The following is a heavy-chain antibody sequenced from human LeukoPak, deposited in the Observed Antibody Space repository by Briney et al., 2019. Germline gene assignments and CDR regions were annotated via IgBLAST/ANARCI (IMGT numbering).Heavy chain of an antibody. J-gene: IGHJ4*02. CDR2: IKQDGSEK. CDR3: ARVWYFNY. CDR1: GFTFSDYY. D-gene: IGHD3-16*01. Sequence: GGSLRLSCAASGFTFSDYYMSWIRQAPGKGLEWVANIKQDGSEKYYVDSVKGRFTISRDNAKNSLYLQMNSLRAEDTAVYYCARVWYFNYWGQGTLVTVSS. V-gene: IGHV3-7*01.